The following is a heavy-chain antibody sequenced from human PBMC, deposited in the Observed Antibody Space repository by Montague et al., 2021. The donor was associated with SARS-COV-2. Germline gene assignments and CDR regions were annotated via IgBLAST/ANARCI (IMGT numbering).Heavy chain of an antibody. J-gene: IGHJ6*02. CDR2: IHHWGST. V-gene: IGHV4-4*02. D-gene: IGHD2-15*01. Sequence: SETLSLTCVVSDGAINSSNWWSWVRQPPGKGLEWIGEIHHWGSTNYNPPLKSRVTISIDKSTNQLSLKLSSVTAADTAVYYCARFLGFCSSANCYSSGMDIWGQGPRSPSP. CDR1: DGAINSSNW. CDR3: ARFLGFCSSANCYSSGMDI.